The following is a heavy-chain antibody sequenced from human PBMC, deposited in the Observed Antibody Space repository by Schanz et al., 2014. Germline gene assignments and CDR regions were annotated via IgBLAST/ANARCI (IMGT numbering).Heavy chain of an antibody. D-gene: IGHD5-12*01. CDR3: ARDATWRLDL. Sequence: QVQLQESGPGLVKPSQTLSLTCTVSGGSIRSGTYYWSWIRQPAGKALEWVRRVFPNGITNYNPSIKSGDTMSLDQSKTQCSLALSPLAAADTAVYYCARDATWRLDLWGRGTLVTVSS. CDR2: VFPNGIT. J-gene: IGHJ2*01. V-gene: IGHV4-61*02. CDR1: GGSIRSGTYY.